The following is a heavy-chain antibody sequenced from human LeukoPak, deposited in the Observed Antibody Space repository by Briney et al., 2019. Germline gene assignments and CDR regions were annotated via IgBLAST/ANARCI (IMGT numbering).Heavy chain of an antibody. Sequence: ASVKVSCKASGGTFSSYAISWVRQAPGQGLEWMGIINPSGGSTSYAQKFQGRVTMTRDTSTSTVYMELSSLRSEDTAVYYCARDPYSGYDWSNYYYYYGMDVWGQGTTVTVSS. D-gene: IGHD5-12*01. CDR3: ARDPYSGYDWSNYYYYYGMDV. J-gene: IGHJ6*02. V-gene: IGHV1-46*01. CDR2: INPSGGST. CDR1: GGTFSSYA.